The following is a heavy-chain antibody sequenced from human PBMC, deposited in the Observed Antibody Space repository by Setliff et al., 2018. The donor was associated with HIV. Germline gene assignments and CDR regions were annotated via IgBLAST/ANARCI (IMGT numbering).Heavy chain of an antibody. Sequence: LSLTCTVSGDSMTSGSLYWSWVRQPAGKGLEWIGQVHSTLSTNYNPSLTGRLSISPDTSKNQFSLNLRFVTAADTALYYCARRTFGSGRFDPWGQGTPVTVSS. V-gene: IGHV4-61*09. CDR2: VHSTLST. CDR1: GDSMTSGSLY. D-gene: IGHD6-19*01. CDR3: ARRTFGSGRFDP. J-gene: IGHJ5*02.